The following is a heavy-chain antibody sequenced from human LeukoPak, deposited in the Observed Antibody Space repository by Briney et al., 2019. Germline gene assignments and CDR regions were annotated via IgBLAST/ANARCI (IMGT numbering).Heavy chain of an antibody. CDR2: ITSTSYI. J-gene: IGHJ6*03. D-gene: IGHD6-13*01. CDR3: ARVGGAGYYYYYYMDV. Sequence: GGSLRLSCAASGFTFSSYSMNWVRQAPGKGLEWVSSITSTSYIYYADSVKGRFTISRDNAKNSLYLQMNSLRAEDTAVYYCARVGGAGYYYYYYMDVWGKGTTVTVSS. CDR1: GFTFSSYS. V-gene: IGHV3-21*01.